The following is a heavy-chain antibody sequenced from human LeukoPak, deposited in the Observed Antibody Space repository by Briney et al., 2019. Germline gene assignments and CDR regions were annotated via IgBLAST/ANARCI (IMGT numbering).Heavy chain of an antibody. CDR1: GFTFSSYW. CDR2: INHNGNVN. Sequence: PGGSLRLSCAASGFTFSSYWMNWARQAPGKGLEWVASINHNGNVNYYVDSVKGRFTISRDNAKNSLYLQMSNLRAEDTAVYYCARDEPSKDYSNYYGMDVWGQGTTVTVSS. CDR3: ARDEPSKDYSNYYGMDV. V-gene: IGHV3-7*03. J-gene: IGHJ6*02. D-gene: IGHD4-11*01.